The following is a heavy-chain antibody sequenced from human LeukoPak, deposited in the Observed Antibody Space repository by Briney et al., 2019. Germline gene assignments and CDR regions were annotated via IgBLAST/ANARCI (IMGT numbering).Heavy chain of an antibody. Sequence: GGSLRLSCAASGFTFNTYTMNWVRQAPGKGLEWVSSITASSTAIYYADSVKGRFTISRDNAKNSLSLQMNSLRAEDTAVYYCARITMIRGVSIDAFDIWGQGTMVTVSS. CDR1: GFTFNTYT. D-gene: IGHD3-10*01. J-gene: IGHJ3*02. V-gene: IGHV3-21*01. CDR3: ARITMIRGVSIDAFDI. CDR2: ITASSTAI.